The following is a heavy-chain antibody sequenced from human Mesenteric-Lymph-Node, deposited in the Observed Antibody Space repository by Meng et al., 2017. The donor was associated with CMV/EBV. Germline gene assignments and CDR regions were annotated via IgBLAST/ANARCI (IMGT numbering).Heavy chain of an antibody. D-gene: IGHD3-3*01. V-gene: IGHV4-59*01. Sequence: SETLSLTCTVSGGSISSYYWSWIRQPPGKGLEWIGYIYYSGSTNYNPSLKSRVTISVDTSKNQFSLKLSSVTAADTAVYYCARGPDYDFWSGYFRPLWYFDLWGRGTLVTVSS. CDR2: IYYSGST. CDR1: GGSISSYY. J-gene: IGHJ2*01. CDR3: ARGPDYDFWSGYFRPLWYFDL.